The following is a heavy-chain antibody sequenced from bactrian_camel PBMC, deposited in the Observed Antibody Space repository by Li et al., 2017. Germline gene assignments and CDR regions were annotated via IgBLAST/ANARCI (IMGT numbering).Heavy chain of an antibody. CDR3: AAVQYNGYSFGY. CDR1: VYTYTVNY. D-gene: IGHD1*01. CDR2: IATGGGIY. Sequence: HVQLVESGGGSVQSGGSLRLSCEASVYTYTVNYIGWFRQAPGQEREAVATIATGGGIYWYADSVKGRFTISRGNAKNTVFLQMNSLKPEDTTMYYCAAVQYNGYSFGYWGQGTQVTVS. J-gene: IGHJ6*01. V-gene: IGHV3S54*01.